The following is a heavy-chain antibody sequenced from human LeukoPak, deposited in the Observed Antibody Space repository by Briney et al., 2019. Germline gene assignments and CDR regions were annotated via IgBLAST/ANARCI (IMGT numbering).Heavy chain of an antibody. CDR1: GYTFTDYY. V-gene: IGHV1-69-2*01. CDR3: ATGNYYDSSGYYY. J-gene: IGHJ4*02. Sequence: ATVKISCKASGYTFTDYYMHWVQQAPGKGLEWMGRVDPEDGETIYAEKFQGRVTITADTSTDTAYMELSGLRSEGTAVYYCATGNYYDSSGYYYWGQGTLVTVSS. CDR2: VDPEDGET. D-gene: IGHD3-22*01.